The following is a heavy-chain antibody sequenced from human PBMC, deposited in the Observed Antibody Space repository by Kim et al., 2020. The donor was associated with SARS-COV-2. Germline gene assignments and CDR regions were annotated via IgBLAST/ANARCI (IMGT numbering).Heavy chain of an antibody. CDR2: IYYSGST. V-gene: IGHV4-39*01. CDR3: ARHMGTRQYCSITSCYPYYYYYYGMDV. CDR1: GGSISSSSYY. Sequence: SETLSLTCTVSGGSISSSSYYWGWIRQPPGKGLEWIGSIYYSGSTYYNPSLKSRVTISVDTSKNQFSLKLSSVTAADTAVYYCARHMGTRQYCSITSCYPYYYYYYGMDVWGQGTTVTVSS. J-gene: IGHJ6*02. D-gene: IGHD2-2*01.